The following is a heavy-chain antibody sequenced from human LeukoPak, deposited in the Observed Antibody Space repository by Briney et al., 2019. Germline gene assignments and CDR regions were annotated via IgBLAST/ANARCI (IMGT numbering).Heavy chain of an antibody. J-gene: IGHJ5*02. D-gene: IGHD3-3*01. CDR2: ISGSGGST. V-gene: IGHV3-23*01. CDR1: GFTFSSYA. CDR3: AIARYYDFWSGSDWFDP. Sequence: GGSLRLSCAASGFTFSSYAMSWVRQAPGKGLEWVSAISGSGGSTYYADSVKGRFTISRDNSKSTLCLQMNSLRAEDTAVYYCAIARYYDFWSGSDWFDPWGQGTLVTVSS.